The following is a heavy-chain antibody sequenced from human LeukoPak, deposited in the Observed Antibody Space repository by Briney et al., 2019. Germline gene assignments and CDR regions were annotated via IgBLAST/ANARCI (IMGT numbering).Heavy chain of an antibody. D-gene: IGHD3-10*01. CDR2: ITHTGST. Sequence: PSETLSLTCAVYGESFSGYYWSWIRQPPGKGLEWIGEITHTGSTNYSPSLKSRMTISVDTSKNQFSLKLTSVTAADTAVYYCVRGRRGGPPLPYYYYYMDVWGKGTTVTVSS. CDR3: VRGRRGGPPLPYYYYYMDV. CDR1: GESFSGYY. V-gene: IGHV4-34*01. J-gene: IGHJ6*03.